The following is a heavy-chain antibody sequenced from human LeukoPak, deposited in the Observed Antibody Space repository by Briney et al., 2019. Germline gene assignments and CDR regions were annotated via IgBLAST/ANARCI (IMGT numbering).Heavy chain of an antibody. J-gene: IGHJ4*02. D-gene: IGHD5-12*01. V-gene: IGHV1-8*01. CDR2: MNPNSGNT. Sequence: AASVKVSCKASEYTFTSYDINWVRQATGQGLEWMGWMNPNSGNTGYAQKLQGRVTMTRNTSISTAYMELSSLTSEDTAVYYCARGRHPGPTWISEYWGQGTLVTVSS. CDR1: EYTFTSYD. CDR3: ARGRHPGPTWISEY.